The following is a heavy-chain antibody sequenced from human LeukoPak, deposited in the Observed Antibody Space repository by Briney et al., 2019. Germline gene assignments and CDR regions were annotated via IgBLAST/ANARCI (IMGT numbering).Heavy chain of an antibody. J-gene: IGHJ5*02. CDR1: GFTFSDYY. CDR2: ISSSESTI. Sequence: GGSLRLSCAASGFTFSDYYMSWIRQTPGKGLEWVSYISSSESTIYYTDSVKGRFTISRDNAKNSLYLQMHSLSAEDTAVYYCAREMLAAVAAQSWGQGTLVTVSS. CDR3: AREMLAAVAAQS. V-gene: IGHV3-11*04. D-gene: IGHD6-19*01.